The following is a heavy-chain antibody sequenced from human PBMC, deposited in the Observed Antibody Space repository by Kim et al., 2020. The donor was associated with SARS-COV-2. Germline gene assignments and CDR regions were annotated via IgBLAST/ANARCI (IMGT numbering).Heavy chain of an antibody. Sequence: GGSLRLSCVVSGFTFSNYGMHWVRQAPGKGLEWVAFISFDAKKKYYADSVKGRFTISRDNSESTLFVQLNSLRVEDTAAYYCACDGGGTYEYFQHWGQGTPVTVSS. CDR3: ACDGGGTYEYFQH. CDR1: GFTFSNYG. D-gene: IGHD1-26*01. J-gene: IGHJ1*01. V-gene: IGHV3-30*03. CDR2: ISFDAKKK.